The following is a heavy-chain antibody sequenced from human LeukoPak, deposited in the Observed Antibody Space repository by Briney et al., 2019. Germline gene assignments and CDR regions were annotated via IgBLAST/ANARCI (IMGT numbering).Heavy chain of an antibody. Sequence: LGESLKISCKGSGYSFTRYWIGWVRQMPGKGLEWMGIIYPGDSDTRYSPSFQGQVTISADKSISTAYLQWSSLKASDTAMYYCASPAVVTATDPPIDWGQGTLVTVSS. V-gene: IGHV5-51*01. CDR1: GYSFTRYW. CDR3: ASPAVVTATDPPID. CDR2: IYPGDSDT. D-gene: IGHD2-21*02. J-gene: IGHJ4*02.